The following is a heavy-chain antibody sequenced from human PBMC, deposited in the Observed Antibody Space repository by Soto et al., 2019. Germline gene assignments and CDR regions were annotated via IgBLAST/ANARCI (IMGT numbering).Heavy chain of an antibody. CDR3: TTELNDMQAFDI. CDR2: TWNDGSNK. Sequence: QVQLVESGGGVVQPGRSLRLSCVASGFTFSTYGMHWVRQAPGKGLEWVAMTWNDGSNKYYTESMKDRFTISRDNSKNTLYLHMNSLRDEDSAVYYCTTELNDMQAFDIWGQGKMVTVSS. V-gene: IGHV3-33*01. D-gene: IGHD1-1*01. J-gene: IGHJ3*02. CDR1: GFTFSTYG.